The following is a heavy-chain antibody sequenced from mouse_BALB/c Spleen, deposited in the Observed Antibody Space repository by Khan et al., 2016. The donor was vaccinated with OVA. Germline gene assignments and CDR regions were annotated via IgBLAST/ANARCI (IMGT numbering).Heavy chain of an antibody. D-gene: IGHD2-14*01. J-gene: IGHJ3*01. V-gene: IGHV1-4*01. CDR2: INPSNGYT. CDR3: VRDGAYHRNDGWFAY. CDR1: GYTFTSYT. Sequence: QVQLKQSGAELARPGASVKMSCKASGYTFTSYTIHWIKERPGQGLEWIGYINPSNGYTNYNQRFKEKATLTTEKSSTTAYLQLSSLTSDDSAVYNCVRDGAYHRNDGWFAYWGQGTLVTVSA.